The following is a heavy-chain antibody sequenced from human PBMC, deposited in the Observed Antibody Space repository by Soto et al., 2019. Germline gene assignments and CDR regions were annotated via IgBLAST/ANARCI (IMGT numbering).Heavy chain of an antibody. CDR3: AHRVLRAVFGLVTTTAIYFDF. D-gene: IGHD3-3*01. V-gene: IGHV2-5*02. Sequence: QITLNESGPTVVKPTETLTLTCTFSGFSLTTSGVVVGWVRQSPGKAPERLAFIYWDDDKRYSTSLKSRLTITKDPSKNQVVLTMANVDPADTATYYCAHRVLRAVFGLVTTTAIYFDFWGQGTPVVVSS. CDR2: IYWDDDK. CDR1: GFSLTTSGVV. J-gene: IGHJ4*02.